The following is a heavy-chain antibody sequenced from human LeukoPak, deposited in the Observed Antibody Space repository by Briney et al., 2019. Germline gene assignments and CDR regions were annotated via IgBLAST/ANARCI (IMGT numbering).Heavy chain of an antibody. J-gene: IGHJ3*02. CDR1: GYTFTGYY. CDR3: ARENSNNDVFNI. D-gene: IGHD4-11*01. CDR2: INPNSGGT. V-gene: IGHV1-2*02. Sequence: ASVKVSCKASGYTFTGYYMHWVRQAPGQGLEWMGWINPNSGGTDYAQKFQGRVTMTRDTSISTAYMELSRLRSDDTAVYYCARENSNNDVFNIGAKGKRSTVS.